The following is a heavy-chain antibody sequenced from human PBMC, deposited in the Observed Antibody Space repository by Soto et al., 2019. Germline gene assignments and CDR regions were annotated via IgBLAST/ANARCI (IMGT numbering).Heavy chain of an antibody. CDR3: ARDYDILTGYSGSDY. Sequence: SLRLSCAASGFPFSSYGMHWVRQAPGKGLEWVAVIWYDGSNKYYADSVKGRFTISRDNSKNTLYLQMNSLRAEDTAVYYCARDYDILTGYSGSDYWGPGTLVTVSS. CDR1: GFPFSSYG. V-gene: IGHV3-33*01. CDR2: IWYDGSNK. D-gene: IGHD3-9*01. J-gene: IGHJ4*02.